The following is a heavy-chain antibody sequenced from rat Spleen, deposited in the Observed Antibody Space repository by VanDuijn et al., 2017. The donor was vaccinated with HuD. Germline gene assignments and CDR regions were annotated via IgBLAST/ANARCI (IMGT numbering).Heavy chain of an antibody. J-gene: IGHJ1*01. Sequence: EVQLVESDGGLVQPGRSLKLSCAASGFTFSNYGMAWVRQAPTKGLEWVASISTSGGSTYYRDSVKGRFTISRDNAKSTLYLQMDSLRSEDTATYYCARHGTIAAIYWYFDFWGPGTMVTVSS. CDR3: ARHGTIAAIYWYFDF. V-gene: IGHV5S13*01. CDR2: ISTSGGST. D-gene: IGHD1-2*01. CDR1: GFTFSNYG.